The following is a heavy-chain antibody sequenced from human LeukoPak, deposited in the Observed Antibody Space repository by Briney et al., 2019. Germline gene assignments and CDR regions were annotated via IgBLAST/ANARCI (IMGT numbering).Heavy chain of an antibody. D-gene: IGHD5-24*01. Sequence: RASVKVSRKVSGYTLTELSMHWVRQAPGQGPEWMGVISPSGGSTTYAQKFQGRVTLTRDMSTSTDYLELSSLSSEDTAVYYCARDNSVRDEAWWFNPWGQGTLVTVSS. V-gene: IGHV1-46*01. CDR1: GYTLTELS. CDR2: ISPSGGST. CDR3: ARDNSVRDEAWWFNP. J-gene: IGHJ5*02.